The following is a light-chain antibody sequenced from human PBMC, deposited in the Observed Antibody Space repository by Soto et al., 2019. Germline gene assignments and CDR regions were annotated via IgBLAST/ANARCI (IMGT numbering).Light chain of an antibody. V-gene: IGKV1-9*01. CDR2: TAS. Sequence: IHLTHSPSSLSSSVLDRVTVTCRASQDISRYLAWFQQVPGKAPKLLIYTASSSQSGVPSRFIGSGSGTDFTLTISSLQPEDFATYYCQQYHSYPITFGQGTRLEIK. CDR1: QDISRY. CDR3: QQYHSYPIT. J-gene: IGKJ5*01.